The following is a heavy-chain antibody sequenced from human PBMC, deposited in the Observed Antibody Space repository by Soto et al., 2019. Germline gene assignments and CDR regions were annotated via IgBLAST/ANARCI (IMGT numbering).Heavy chain of an antibody. V-gene: IGHV4-4*02. CDR1: GGSISSSNW. Sequence: SETLSLTCAVSGGSISSSNWWRWVRQPPGKGLEWLGEIYHSGSTNYNPSLKSRVTISVDKSKNQFSLKLSSVTAADTAVYYCARDSTPNDSSGWPYYYYGMDVWGHGTTVTVSS. CDR3: ARDSTPNDSSGWPYYYYGMDV. D-gene: IGHD6-19*01. CDR2: IYHSGST. J-gene: IGHJ6*02.